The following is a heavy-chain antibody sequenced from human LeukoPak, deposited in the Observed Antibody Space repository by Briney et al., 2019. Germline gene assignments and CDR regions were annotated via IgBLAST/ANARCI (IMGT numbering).Heavy chain of an antibody. Sequence: GGSLRLSCAASGFTFSSYWMHWVRQAPGKGLVWVSRINTDGSSTSYADSVKGRFTISRDNAKNTLYLQMNSLRAEDTAVYYCARDHRDYGHAFDIWGQGTMVTVSS. J-gene: IGHJ3*02. CDR2: INTDGSST. V-gene: IGHV3-74*01. CDR1: GFTFSSYW. CDR3: ARDHRDYGHAFDI. D-gene: IGHD4-17*01.